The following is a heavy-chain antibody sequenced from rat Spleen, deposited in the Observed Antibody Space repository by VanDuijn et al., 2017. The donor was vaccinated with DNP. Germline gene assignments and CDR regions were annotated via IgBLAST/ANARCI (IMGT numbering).Heavy chain of an antibody. CDR1: EFTFTNYD. Sequence: EVRLVEAGGGFVQPGRSMKLACATSEFTFTNYDMAWVRQAPKKGLEWVATITHGAGSTYYRDSVKGRFTISIDNANSTLYLQMDSLRSEDSATYYCTIDSYNSPFAYWGQGALVIVSS. J-gene: IGHJ3*01. D-gene: IGHD1-5*01. CDR2: ITHGAGST. CDR3: TIDSYNSPFAY. V-gene: IGHV5-25*01.